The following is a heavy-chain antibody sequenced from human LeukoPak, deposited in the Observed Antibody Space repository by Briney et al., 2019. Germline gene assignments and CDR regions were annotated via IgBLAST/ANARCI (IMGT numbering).Heavy chain of an antibody. CDR2: ISYDGSNE. J-gene: IGHJ4*02. Sequence: GRSLRLSCAASGFTFKNYGLHWGRQAPGKGLEWVAIISYDGSNEYYADAVKGRFTISRDNSKNTLYLQMRSLRAEDTAVYYCARDRGYFDSSGYYSGPFDYWGQGTLVTVSS. V-gene: IGHV3-30-3*01. D-gene: IGHD3-22*01. CDR1: GFTFKNYG. CDR3: ARDRGYFDSSGYYSGPFDY.